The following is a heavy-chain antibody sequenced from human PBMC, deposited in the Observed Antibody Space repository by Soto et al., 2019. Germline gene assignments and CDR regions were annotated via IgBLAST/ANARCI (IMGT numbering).Heavy chain of an antibody. CDR1: GGTFRSYT. J-gene: IGHJ6*02. CDR2: IIPILGIA. V-gene: IGHV1-69*02. D-gene: IGHD2-2*01. CDR3: ARGGIVVVPAAMGYYYYGMDV. Sequence: QVQLVQSGAEVKKPGSSVKVSCKASGGTFRSYTISWVRQAPGQGLEWMGRIIPILGIANYAQKFQGRVTITADKSTSTAYMELSSLRSEDTAVYYCARGGIVVVPAAMGYYYYGMDVWGQGTTVTVSS.